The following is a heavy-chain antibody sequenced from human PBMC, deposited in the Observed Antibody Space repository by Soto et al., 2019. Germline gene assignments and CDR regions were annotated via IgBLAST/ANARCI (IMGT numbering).Heavy chain of an antibody. Sequence: QVQLVQSGAEVKKPGASVKVSCKASGYTFTGHYMHWVRQAPGQGLEWMGWVNPNGGGTILAQKFQGRVTLTGDTSISTAYMELTTLKSDDTAVYYCARGGAAWTYYYYGMDVWGQGTTVTVSS. CDR1: GYTFTGHY. D-gene: IGHD6-25*01. V-gene: IGHV1-2*02. CDR2: VNPNGGGT. CDR3: ARGGAAWTYYYYGMDV. J-gene: IGHJ6*02.